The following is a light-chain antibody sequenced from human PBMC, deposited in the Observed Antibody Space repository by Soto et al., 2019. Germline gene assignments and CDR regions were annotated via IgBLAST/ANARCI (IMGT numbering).Light chain of an antibody. CDR2: DAS. V-gene: IGKV3-20*01. CDR1: QSVRSRY. J-gene: IGKJ4*01. CDR3: QQYGSAVT. Sequence: DIVLTQSPGTLSLSPGERATLSCRASQSVRSRYLAWYQQNAGQAPRLLIYDASRRATGIPDRFSGSGSGTDFTLTISRLEPEDFAVYYCQQYGSAVTFGGGTKVEIK.